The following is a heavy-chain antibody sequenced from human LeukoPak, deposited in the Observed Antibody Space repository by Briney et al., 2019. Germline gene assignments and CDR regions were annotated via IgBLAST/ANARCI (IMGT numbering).Heavy chain of an antibody. CDR2: IYTSGST. Sequence: SETLSLTCTVSGGSLSSYYWSWIRQPAGKGLEWIGRIYTSGSTNYNPSLKSRVTMSVDTSKNQFSLKLSSVTAADTAVYYCARGRKWLRFLSWFDPWGQGTLVTVSS. V-gene: IGHV4-4*07. CDR3: ARGRKWLRFLSWFDP. D-gene: IGHD5-12*01. J-gene: IGHJ5*02. CDR1: GGSLSSYY.